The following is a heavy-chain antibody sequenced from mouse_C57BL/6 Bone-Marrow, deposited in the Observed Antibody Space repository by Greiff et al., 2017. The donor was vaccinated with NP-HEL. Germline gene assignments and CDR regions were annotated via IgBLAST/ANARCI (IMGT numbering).Heavy chain of an antibody. J-gene: IGHJ4*01. Sequence: VQLKESGPELVKPGASVKISCKASGYSFTDYNMNWVKQSNGKSLEWIGVINPNYGTTSYNQKFKGKATLTVDQSSSTAYMQLNSLTSEDSAVYYCARYPTLAFYYCNSRYAMDYWGQGTSVTVSS. CDR1: GYSFTDYN. CDR2: INPNYGTT. CDR3: ARYPTLAFYYCNSRYAMDY. D-gene: IGHD2-1*01. V-gene: IGHV1-39*01.